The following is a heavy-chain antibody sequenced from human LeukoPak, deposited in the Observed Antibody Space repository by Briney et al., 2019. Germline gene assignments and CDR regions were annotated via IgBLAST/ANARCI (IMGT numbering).Heavy chain of an antibody. CDR3: ARGLRITMIVVVTQNWFDP. CDR1: GYTFTGYY. CDR2: INPNGGGT. J-gene: IGHJ5*02. D-gene: IGHD3-22*01. V-gene: IGHV1-2*02. Sequence: ASVKVSCKASGYTFTGYYMHWVRQAPGQGLEWMGWINPNGGGTNYAQKFQGRVTMTRDTSISTAYMELSRLRSDDTAVYYCARGLRITMIVVVTQNWFDPWGQGTLVTVSS.